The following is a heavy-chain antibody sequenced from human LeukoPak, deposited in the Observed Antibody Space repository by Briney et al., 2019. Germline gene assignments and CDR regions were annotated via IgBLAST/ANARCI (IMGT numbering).Heavy chain of an antibody. CDR3: ARGGSYSSSSLLGGDY. V-gene: IGHV3-53*01. CDR2: IYSGGST. CDR1: GFTFSSYW. J-gene: IGHJ4*02. D-gene: IGHD6-6*01. Sequence: PGGSLRLSCAASGFTFSSYWMSWVRQAPGKGLEWVSVIYSGGSTYYADSVKGRFTISRDNSKNTLYLQMNSLRAEDTAVYYCARGGSYSSSSLLGGDYWGQGTLVTVSS.